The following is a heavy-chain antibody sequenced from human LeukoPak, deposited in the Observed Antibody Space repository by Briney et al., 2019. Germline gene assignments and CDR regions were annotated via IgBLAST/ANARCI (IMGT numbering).Heavy chain of an antibody. Sequence: EASVKVSCKASGYTFTSYGVTWVRQAPGQGLEWMGWVSGHNGDTDYAQKLQGRVTMTIVTSTSTAYMELRNLISDDTAVYFCARGRHSGYSSVWYDHWGQGTLVTVSS. CDR3: ARGRHSGYSSVWYDH. CDR1: GYTFTSYG. CDR2: VSGHNGDT. V-gene: IGHV1-18*01. D-gene: IGHD6-25*01. J-gene: IGHJ5*02.